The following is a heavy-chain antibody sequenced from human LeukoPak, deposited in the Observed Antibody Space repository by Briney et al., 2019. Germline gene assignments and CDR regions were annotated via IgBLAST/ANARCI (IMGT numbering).Heavy chain of an antibody. CDR3: ARDPPGGYSYGYFAYFDY. V-gene: IGHV3-20*04. CDR2: INWNGGST. CDR1: GFTFDDYD. D-gene: IGHD5-18*01. J-gene: IGHJ4*02. Sequence: GGSLRLSCAAAGFTFDDYDMSWVRQAPGKGLEWVSGINWNGGSTGYADSVKGRFTISRDNAKNSLYLQMNSLRAEDTALYYCARDPPGGYSYGYFAYFDYWGQGTLVTVSS.